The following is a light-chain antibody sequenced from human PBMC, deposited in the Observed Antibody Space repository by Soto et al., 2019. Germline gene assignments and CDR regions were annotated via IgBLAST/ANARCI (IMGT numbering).Light chain of an antibody. J-gene: IGKJ5*01. CDR1: QTISSW. CDR2: AAS. V-gene: IGKV1-39*01. CDR3: QQSYSTPIT. Sequence: DIQMTQSPSSLSGSVGDRVTITCRASQTISSWLAWYQQKPGEAPKLLIYAASSLQSGVPSRFSGSGSGTDFTLTISSLQPEDFATYYCQQSYSTPITFGQGTRLEI.